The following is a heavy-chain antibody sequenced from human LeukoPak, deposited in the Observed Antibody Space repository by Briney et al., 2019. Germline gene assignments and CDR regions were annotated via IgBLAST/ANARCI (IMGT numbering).Heavy chain of an antibody. V-gene: IGHV1-2*02. CDR2: INPNSGNT. D-gene: IGHD6-25*01. Sequence: ASVKVSCKASGGTFTGYYMHWVRQAPGQGLEWMGWINPNSGNTHYTQKFQDRVTMTRDTSISTAYMELSSLESDDTAIYYCAREGAAAEDVNWFDPWGQGTLVTVSS. CDR1: GGTFTGYY. CDR3: AREGAAAEDVNWFDP. J-gene: IGHJ5*02.